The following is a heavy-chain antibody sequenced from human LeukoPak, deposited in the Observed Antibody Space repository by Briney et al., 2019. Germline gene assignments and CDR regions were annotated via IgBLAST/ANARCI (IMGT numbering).Heavy chain of an antibody. CDR3: ARKVGKYSGWYNY. D-gene: IGHD6-19*01. Sequence: GGSLRLSCAASEFTFSSYWMSWVRQAPGKGLEWVASMNQDGSGEYYVDSVKGRFTISSDNAKNSLSLQMNSLRAEDTAMYYCARKVGKYSGWYNYWGQGTLVTVSS. J-gene: IGHJ4*02. V-gene: IGHV3-7*01. CDR1: EFTFSSYW. CDR2: MNQDGSGE.